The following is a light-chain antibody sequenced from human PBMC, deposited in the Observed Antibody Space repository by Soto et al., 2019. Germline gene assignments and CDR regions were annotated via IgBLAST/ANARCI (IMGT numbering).Light chain of an antibody. CDR1: SSDVCGYNY. CDR3: SSYTSSSTRV. Sequence: QSARTQPASVSGSPGQSITISCTGTSSDVCGYNYVSWYQQHPGKAPKLMIYEVSNRPSGVSNRFSGSKSGNTASLTISGLQAEDEADYYCSSYTSSSTRVFGTGTKLTVL. V-gene: IGLV2-14*01. J-gene: IGLJ1*01. CDR2: EVS.